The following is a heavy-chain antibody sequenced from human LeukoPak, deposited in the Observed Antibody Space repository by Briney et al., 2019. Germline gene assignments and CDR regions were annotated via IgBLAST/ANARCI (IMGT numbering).Heavy chain of an antibody. Sequence: PSETLSLTCTVSGGSISSYYWSLIRQPPGKGLEWIGYIYYSGSTNYNPSLKSRVTISVDTSKNQFSLKLSSVTAADTAVFYCAREWEEVATIPGAFDIWGQGTMVTVSS. CDR2: IYYSGST. V-gene: IGHV4-59*13. D-gene: IGHD5-24*01. CDR1: GGSISSYY. J-gene: IGHJ3*02. CDR3: AREWEEVATIPGAFDI.